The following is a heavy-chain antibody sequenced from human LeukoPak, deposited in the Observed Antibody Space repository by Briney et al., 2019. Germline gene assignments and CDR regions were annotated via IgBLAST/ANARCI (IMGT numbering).Heavy chain of an antibody. CDR3: ARHYYDSSGYYSWYYYYGMDV. D-gene: IGHD3-22*01. J-gene: IGHJ6*02. CDR2: ISSSGSTI. V-gene: IGHV3-48*03. Sequence: GGSLRLSCAASGFTFSSYEMNWVRQAPGKGLEWVSYISSSGSTIYYADSVKGRFTISRDNAKNSLYLQMNSLRAGDTAVYYCARHYYDSSGYYSWYYYYGMDVWGQGTTVTVSS. CDR1: GFTFSSYE.